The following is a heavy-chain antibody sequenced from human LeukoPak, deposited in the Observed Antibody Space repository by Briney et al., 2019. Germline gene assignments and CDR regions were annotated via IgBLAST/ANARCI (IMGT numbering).Heavy chain of an antibody. CDR3: TRQDG. J-gene: IGHJ4*02. CDR2: IRSKANNYAT. CDR1: GFTFSGSA. Sequence: GGSLRLSCAASGFTFSGSAMHLVPQASGKGLEMVGRIRSKANNYATAYAASVKGRFTISRDDSKNTAYLQMNSLKTEDTAVYYCTRQDGWGQGTLVTVSS. V-gene: IGHV3-73*01.